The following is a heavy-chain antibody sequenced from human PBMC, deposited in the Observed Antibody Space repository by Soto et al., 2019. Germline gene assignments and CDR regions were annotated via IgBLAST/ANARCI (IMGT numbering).Heavy chain of an antibody. J-gene: IGHJ5*02. Sequence: QVQLVESGGGVVQPGRSLRLSCAASGFTFSSYAMHWVRQAPGKGLEWVAVISYGGSNKYYADSVKGRFTISRDNSKNTLYLQMNSLRAEDTAEYYCATTVTTVSWFDPWGQGTLVTVSS. D-gene: IGHD4-17*01. CDR1: GFTFSSYA. CDR2: ISYGGSNK. CDR3: ATTVTTVSWFDP. V-gene: IGHV3-30-3*01.